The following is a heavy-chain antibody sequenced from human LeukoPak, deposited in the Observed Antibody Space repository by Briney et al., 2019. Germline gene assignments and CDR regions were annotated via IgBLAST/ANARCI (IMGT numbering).Heavy chain of an antibody. D-gene: IGHD2-21*02. Sequence: GGSLRLSCEASGFTFITYAMSWDRQAPGKGLQWVSGISGTDSGTYYTDSVKGRFTISRDNSKNTVYLQIDSLRAEDTAVYYCAKCMSGSGVCLNFDSWGQGILVTVSS. CDR3: AKCMSGSGVCLNFDS. CDR1: GFTFITYA. V-gene: IGHV3-23*01. CDR2: ISGTDSGT. J-gene: IGHJ4*02.